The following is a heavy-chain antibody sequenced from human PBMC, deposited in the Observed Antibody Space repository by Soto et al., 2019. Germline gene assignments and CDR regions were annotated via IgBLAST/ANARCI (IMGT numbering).Heavy chain of an antibody. J-gene: IGHJ3*02. Sequence: SGGSLRLSCAASGFSFSTSSMAWVRQPPGKGLEWVSAISPSASDTLYADSVKGRFTIFRDNSKNTLYLQMNSLRAEDTAVYYCATEYYYDSSGYYLSRGAFDIWGQGTMVTVSS. CDR3: ATEYYYDSSGYYLSRGAFDI. CDR2: ISPSASDT. CDR1: GFSFSTSS. D-gene: IGHD3-22*01. V-gene: IGHV3-23*01.